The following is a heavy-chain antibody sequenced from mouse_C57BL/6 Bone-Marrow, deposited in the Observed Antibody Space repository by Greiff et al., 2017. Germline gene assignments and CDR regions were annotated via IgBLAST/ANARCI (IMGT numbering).Heavy chain of an antibody. D-gene: IGHD2-4*01. J-gene: IGHJ2*01. Sequence: QVHVKQPGAELVKPGASVKVSCKASGYTFTSYWMHWVKQRPGQGLEWIGRIHPSDSDTNYNQKFKGKATLTVDKSSSTAYMQLSSLTSEDSAVYYCAIKGTIPHYDPSDYWGQGTTLTVSS. V-gene: IGHV1-74*01. CDR2: IHPSDSDT. CDR1: GYTFTSYW. CDR3: AIKGTIPHYDPSDY.